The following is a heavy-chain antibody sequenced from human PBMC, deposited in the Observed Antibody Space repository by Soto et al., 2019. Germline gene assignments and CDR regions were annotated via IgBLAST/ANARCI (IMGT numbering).Heavy chain of an antibody. V-gene: IGHV3-30*18. D-gene: IGHD1-26*01. J-gene: IGHJ4*02. CDR1: GFSFSIYG. CDR3: AKPYSGSPPKNFDY. Sequence: PGGSLRLSCASSGFSFSIYGMYWVRQAPGKGLEWVAAISYDGSHKYYADSVKGRFTISRDNPKNTLFLQMNSLRAEDTAVYYCAKPYSGSPPKNFDYWGQGTLVTVSS. CDR2: ISYDGSHK.